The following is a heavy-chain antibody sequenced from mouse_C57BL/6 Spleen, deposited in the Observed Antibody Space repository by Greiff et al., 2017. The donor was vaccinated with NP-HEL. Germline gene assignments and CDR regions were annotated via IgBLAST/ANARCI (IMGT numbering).Heavy chain of an antibody. Sequence: VQLQQSGAELVRPGTSVKLSCKASGYTFTSYWMHWVKQRPGQGLEWIGVIDPSDSYTNYNQKFKGKATLTVDTSSSTAYMQLSSLTSEDSAVYYCARSAKNYGNYFDYWGQGTTLTVSS. CDR2: IDPSDSYT. CDR1: GYTFTSYW. D-gene: IGHD2-1*01. CDR3: ARSAKNYGNYFDY. J-gene: IGHJ2*01. V-gene: IGHV1-59*01.